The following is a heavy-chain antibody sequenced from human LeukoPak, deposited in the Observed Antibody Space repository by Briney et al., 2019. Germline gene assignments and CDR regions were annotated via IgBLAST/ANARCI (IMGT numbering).Heavy chain of an antibody. CDR1: GFTVSSNY. Sequence: GGSLRLSCAASGFTVSSNYMSWVRQASGKGPEWVSVIYSDGSTYYADSVKGRFTISRDTSKNTLYLQMNSLRTEDTAVYYCAHRKATSWAHDYWGQGTLVTASS. J-gene: IGHJ4*02. CDR2: IYSDGST. V-gene: IGHV3-53*01. D-gene: IGHD2-2*01. CDR3: AHRKATSWAHDY.